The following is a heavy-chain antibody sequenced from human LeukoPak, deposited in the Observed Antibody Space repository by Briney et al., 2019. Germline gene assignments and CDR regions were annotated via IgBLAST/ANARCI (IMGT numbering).Heavy chain of an antibody. CDR2: INHSGST. CDR3: ARGRFGYCSSTTCRYFDY. CDR1: GGSFSGYY. V-gene: IGHV4-34*01. Sequence: SETLSLTCAVYGGSFSGYYWSWIRQPPGKGLEWIGEINHSGSTNYNPSLKSRVTISVDTSKNQFSLKLSSVTAADTAVYYCARGRFGYCSSTTCRYFDYWGQGTLVTVSS. D-gene: IGHD2-2*03. J-gene: IGHJ4*02.